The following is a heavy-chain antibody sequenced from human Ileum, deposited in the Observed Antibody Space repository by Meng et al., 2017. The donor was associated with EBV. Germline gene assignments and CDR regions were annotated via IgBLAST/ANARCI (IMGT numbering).Heavy chain of an antibody. CDR3: ARNSESGSYIDY. Sequence: VQLQGSGPGLSKPSDTLSLPCAVSGYSISTTNWGGWIRQPPGKGLEWIGHIYYSGTTYNNPSLKSRVTMSIDPSKNQFSLKLSSVTAVDTAVYYCARNSESGSYIDYWGLGTLVTVSS. CDR1: GYSISTTNW. CDR2: IYYSGTT. V-gene: IGHV4-28*01. J-gene: IGHJ4*02. D-gene: IGHD1-26*01.